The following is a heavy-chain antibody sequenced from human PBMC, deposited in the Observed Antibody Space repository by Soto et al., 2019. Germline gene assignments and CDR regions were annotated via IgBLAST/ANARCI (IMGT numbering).Heavy chain of an antibody. CDR2: ISSSSSYI. D-gene: IGHD3-9*01. V-gene: IGHV3-21*01. J-gene: IGHJ6*03. Sequence: GGSLRLSCAASGFTFSSYSMNWVRQAPGKGLEWVSSISSSSSYIYYADSVKGRFTISRDNAKNSLYLQMNSLRAEDTAVYYCARSVLRYLDWLLDDNYYYYYMDVWGKGTTVTVSS. CDR3: ARSVLRYLDWLLDDNYYYYYMDV. CDR1: GFTFSSYS.